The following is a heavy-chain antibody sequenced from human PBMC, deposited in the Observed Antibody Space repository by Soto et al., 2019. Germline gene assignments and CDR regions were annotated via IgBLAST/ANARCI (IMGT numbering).Heavy chain of an antibody. CDR2: IDSDGSGT. D-gene: IGHD2-15*01. CDR1: GFDLSTNW. J-gene: IGHJ3*01. CDR3: AREYLYCSGGSCFSDAFDL. V-gene: IGHV3-74*01. Sequence: EVHLVESGGGLVQPGGSLRLSCAASGFDLSTNWMHWVRQAPGKGLVWVSRIDSDGSGTTYADSVKGRFTISRDNAKNTLYLQMSSLGAEDTAVYYCAREYLYCSGGSCFSDAFDLWGQGTMVTVSS.